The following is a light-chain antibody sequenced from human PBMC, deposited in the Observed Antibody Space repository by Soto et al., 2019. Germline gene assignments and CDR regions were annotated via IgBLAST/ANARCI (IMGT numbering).Light chain of an antibody. CDR1: SSNIGSNY. Sequence: QPVLTQPPSASGTPGQRVTISCSGSSSNIGSNYVFWYQQLPGTAPKLLIYRNNQRPSGVPDRFTGSKSGTSASLAISGLRSEDEADYYCAAWDDSLSRYVVFGGGTKLTVL. CDR2: RNN. CDR3: AAWDDSLSRYVV. J-gene: IGLJ2*01. V-gene: IGLV1-47*01.